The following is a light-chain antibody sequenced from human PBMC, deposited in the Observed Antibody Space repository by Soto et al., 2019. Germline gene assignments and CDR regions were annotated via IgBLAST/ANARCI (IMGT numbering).Light chain of an antibody. Sequence: DXQMTQSPSSLSASVGDRVTITCRASQSISSYLNWYQQKPGKAPKLLIYAASSLQSGVPSRFSGSGSGTDFTLTINSLQPEDFATYYCQQSYSTPWTFGQGTKVDIK. J-gene: IGKJ1*01. V-gene: IGKV1-39*01. CDR2: AAS. CDR3: QQSYSTPWT. CDR1: QSISSY.